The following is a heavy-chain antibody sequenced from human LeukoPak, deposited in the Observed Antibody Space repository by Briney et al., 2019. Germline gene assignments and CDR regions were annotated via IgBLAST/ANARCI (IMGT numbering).Heavy chain of an antibody. CDR1: GLTFSDYY. V-gene: IGHV3-11*01. J-gene: IGHJ4*02. CDR2: ISSSGSTI. Sequence: PGGSPRLSCAASGLTFSDYYMSWIRQAPGKGMEWVSYISSSGSTIYYADSVKGRFTISRDNAKNSLYLQMNSLRVEDTAVYYCTGYCSSASCYHAGFWGQGTLVTVSS. CDR3: TGYCSSASCYHAGF. D-gene: IGHD2-2*01.